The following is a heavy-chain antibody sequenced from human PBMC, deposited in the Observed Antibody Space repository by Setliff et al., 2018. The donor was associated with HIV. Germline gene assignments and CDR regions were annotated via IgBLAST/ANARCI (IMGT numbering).Heavy chain of an antibody. CDR1: GDSITNDDYY. V-gene: IGHV4-39*01. D-gene: IGHD1-26*01. CDR3: ARVGVGAGRYYYYYMDV. J-gene: IGHJ6*03. CDR2: IHYNGRT. Sequence: PSETLSLTCTVSGDSITNDDYYWGWIRQPPGKGLEWIAIIHYNGRTYYDPSLKSRVTIFVDTSKTQFYLKLRSVTASDTAVYYCARVGVGAGRYYYYYMDVWGKGTTVTVSS.